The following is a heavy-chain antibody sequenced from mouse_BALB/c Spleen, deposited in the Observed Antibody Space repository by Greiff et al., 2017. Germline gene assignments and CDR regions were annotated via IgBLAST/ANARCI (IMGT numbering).Heavy chain of an antibody. V-gene: IGHV1-9*01. CDR1: GYTFSSYW. CDR2: ILPGSGST. J-gene: IGHJ3*01. D-gene: IGHD3-2*01. Sequence: VKLQESGAELMKPGASVKISCKATGYTFSSYWIEWVKQRPGHGLEWIGEILPGSGSTNYNEKFKGKATFTADTSSNTAYMQLSSLTSEDSAVYYCARQRQLGLPFAYWGQGTLVTVSA. CDR3: ARQRQLGLPFAY.